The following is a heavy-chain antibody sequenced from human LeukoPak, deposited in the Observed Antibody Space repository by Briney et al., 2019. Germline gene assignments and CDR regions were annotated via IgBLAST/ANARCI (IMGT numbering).Heavy chain of an antibody. D-gene: IGHD2-15*01. CDR1: GFTLTNHG. V-gene: IGHV3-23*01. Sequence: GGSLRLSCAVSGFTLTNHGVSWVRQAPGKGLESVSIITGTGGRYYGDSVKGRFILSRDNSKNTVYMQMSSLRAEDTATYYCAKDYCRDGNCPFPFLDSWGQGTLVTVSS. CDR3: AKDYCRDGNCPFPFLDS. J-gene: IGHJ4*02. CDR2: ITGTGGR.